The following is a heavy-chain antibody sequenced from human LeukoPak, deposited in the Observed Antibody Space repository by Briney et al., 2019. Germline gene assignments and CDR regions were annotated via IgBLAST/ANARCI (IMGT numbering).Heavy chain of an antibody. CDR3: TRLGITMIRGVIGQYYYMDV. J-gene: IGHJ6*03. CDR1: GFTFSGSA. V-gene: IGHV3-73*01. Sequence: PGGSLRLSCAASGFTFSGSAMHWVRQASGKGLEWVGRIRSKANSYATAYAASVKGRFTISRDDSKNTAYLQMNSLKTEDTAVYYCTRLGITMIRGVIGQYYYMDVWGKGTTVTVSS. CDR2: IRSKANSYAT. D-gene: IGHD3-10*01.